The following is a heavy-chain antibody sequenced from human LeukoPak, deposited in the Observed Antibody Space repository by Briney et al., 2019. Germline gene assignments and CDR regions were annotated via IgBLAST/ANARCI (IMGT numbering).Heavy chain of an antibody. V-gene: IGHV1-8*01. D-gene: IGHD6-13*01. Sequence: ASVTVSLKASAHTFTSYDIYWVRQAPGQGLEWMGWTNPNSGNTGYAQKFQGRVTMTRNNSISTAYMELSSLRSGDTAVYYCASGTYSSSYWGQGTLVSV. CDR1: AHTFTSYD. CDR3: ASGTYSSSY. J-gene: IGHJ4*02. CDR2: TNPNSGNT.